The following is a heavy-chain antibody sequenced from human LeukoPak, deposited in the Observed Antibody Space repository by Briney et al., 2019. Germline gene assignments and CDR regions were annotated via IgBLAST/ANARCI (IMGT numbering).Heavy chain of an antibody. Sequence: SETLSLTCTVSGGSISSYYWSWIRQPPGKGLEWIGYIYYSGSTNYSPSLKSRVTISVDTSKNQFSLKLSSVTAADTAVYYCARDSSGYYHWFDPWGQGTLVTVSS. V-gene: IGHV4-59*01. D-gene: IGHD3-22*01. CDR2: IYYSGST. CDR1: GGSISSYY. J-gene: IGHJ5*02. CDR3: ARDSSGYYHWFDP.